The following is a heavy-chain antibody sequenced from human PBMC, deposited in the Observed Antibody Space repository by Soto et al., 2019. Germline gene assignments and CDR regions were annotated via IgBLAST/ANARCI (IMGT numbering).Heavy chain of an antibody. D-gene: IGHD3-3*01. Sequence: PGGSLRLSCAASGFTVSSSYMNWVRQAPGKGLEWVSVIYSAGSTYYADSVKGRFTISRDNSKNTLYLQMNSLRAEDTAVYYCAKERSIFGVVSPFFDYWGQGTLVTVSP. CDR3: AKERSIFGVVSPFFDY. V-gene: IGHV3-66*01. CDR1: GFTVSSSY. CDR2: IYSAGST. J-gene: IGHJ4*02.